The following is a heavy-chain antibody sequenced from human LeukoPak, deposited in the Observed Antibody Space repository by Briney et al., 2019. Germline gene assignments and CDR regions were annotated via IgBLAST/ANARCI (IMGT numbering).Heavy chain of an antibody. J-gene: IGHJ4*02. CDR3: AKEAVEMATISPYDY. CDR1: GFTFSSYG. V-gene: IGHV3-30*18. Sequence: GGSLRLSCAASGFTFSSYGMHWVRQAPGKGLEWVAVISYDGSNKYYADSVKGRFTISRDNSKNTLYLQMNSLRAEDTAVYYCAKEAVEMATISPYDYWGQGTLVTVSS. D-gene: IGHD5-24*01. CDR2: ISYDGSNK.